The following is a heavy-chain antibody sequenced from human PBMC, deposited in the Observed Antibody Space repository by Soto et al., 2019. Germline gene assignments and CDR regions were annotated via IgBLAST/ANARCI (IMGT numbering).Heavy chain of an antibody. V-gene: IGHV4-34*01. CDR2: INRDGVT. D-gene: IGHD2-2*02. CDR3: ASTATQCSRTSCYTVSLDF. J-gene: IGHJ4*02. CDR1: GGSFSGYY. Sequence: SETLSLSCTVLGGSFSGYYWGWIRQPPGKGLELIGEINRDGVTNYNPSLKSRLTISVDTSKNQFSLKLNSVTAADTAVYYCASTATQCSRTSCYTVSLDFWGQGTPVTVS.